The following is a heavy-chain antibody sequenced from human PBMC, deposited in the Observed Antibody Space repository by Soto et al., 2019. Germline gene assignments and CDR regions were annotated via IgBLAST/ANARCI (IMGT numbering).Heavy chain of an antibody. J-gene: IGHJ4*02. CDR3: VRDLDGSGSYYTDY. V-gene: IGHV1-18*01. Sequence: ASVKVSCKASGYTFRIYGINWERQAPGQGLEWMGWTRPNNANTKYAQNLQGRVTMTTDTSTSTAYMELRSLRPDDTAVYYCVRDLDGSGSYYTDYWGQGSLVTVYS. CDR2: TRPNNANT. CDR1: GYTFRIYG. D-gene: IGHD3-10*01.